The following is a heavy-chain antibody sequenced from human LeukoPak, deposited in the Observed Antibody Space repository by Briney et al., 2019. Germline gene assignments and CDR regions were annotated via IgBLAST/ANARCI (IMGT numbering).Heavy chain of an antibody. CDR3: ASKTGGF. V-gene: IGHV4-34*01. D-gene: IGHD1-14*01. CDR1: GGSFSGYY. Sequence: SETLSLTCAVYGGSFSGYYWSWIRQPPGKGLEWIGEINHSGSTNYNPSLKSRVTISVDTSKNQFSLKLSSVTAADTAVYYCASKTGGFWGQGTLVTVSS. J-gene: IGHJ4*02. CDR2: INHSGST.